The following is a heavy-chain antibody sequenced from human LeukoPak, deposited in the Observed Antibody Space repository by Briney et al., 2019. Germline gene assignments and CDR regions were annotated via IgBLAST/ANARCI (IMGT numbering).Heavy chain of an antibody. D-gene: IGHD3-9*01. CDR1: GFTFSSYW. CDR3: ARASSDYDILTGQYYFDY. J-gene: IGHJ4*02. CDR2: IKQDGSER. V-gene: IGHV3-7*03. Sequence: PGGSLRPSCAASGFTFSSYWMSWVRQAPGKGLERVANIKQDGSERYYVDSVKGRFTISRDNAKNSLYLQMNSLRAEDTAVYYCARASSDYDILTGQYYFDYWGQGTLVTVSS.